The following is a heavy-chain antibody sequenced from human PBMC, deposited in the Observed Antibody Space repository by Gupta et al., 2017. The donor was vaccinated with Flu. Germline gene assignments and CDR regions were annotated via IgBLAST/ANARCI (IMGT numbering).Heavy chain of an antibody. V-gene: IGHV3-23*01. J-gene: IGHJ3*02. Sequence: EVQVLESGGGLVQPGGSLRLYCAASGFTFSSYAMSWVRQAPGKGLEWVSTISGSGGSRYYADSVKGRFTISRDNCKNTLYLQMISLRAEDTAVYYCAKGEATNSAFDIWGQGTMVTVSS. CDR3: AKGEATNSAFDI. CDR1: GFTFSSYA. D-gene: IGHD1-26*01. CDR2: ISGSGGSR.